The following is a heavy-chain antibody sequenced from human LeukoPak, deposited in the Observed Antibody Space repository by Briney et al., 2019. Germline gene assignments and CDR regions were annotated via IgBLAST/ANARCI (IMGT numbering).Heavy chain of an antibody. V-gene: IGHV4-39*01. CDR3: ARRSSGDLYYFDY. CDR2: IYYSGST. J-gene: IGHJ4*02. CDR1: GGSVSRSLYY. Sequence: SETLSLTCTVSGGSVSRSLYYWGWLRQPPGKGLEWIGTIYYSGSTYYSPSLRSRVTMSVDTSNNQFSLKVTSVTAADTAVYYCARRSSGDLYYFDYWGQGTLVTVSS. D-gene: IGHD4-17*01.